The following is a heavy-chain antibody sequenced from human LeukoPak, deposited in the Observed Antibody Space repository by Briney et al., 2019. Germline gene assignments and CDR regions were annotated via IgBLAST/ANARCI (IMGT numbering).Heavy chain of an antibody. CDR1: GGSINSNDHY. J-gene: IGHJ4*02. CDR2: IYYSGST. D-gene: IGHD3-9*01. Sequence: SETLSLTCTVSGGSINSNDHYWGWVRQPPGKGLEWIGTIYYSGSTYYNPSLKSRITVSIDTSKNQFSLKLSSVTAADTAVYYCAGLGRWLLRSFDWSVDYWGQGTLVTVSS. V-gene: IGHV4-39*01. CDR3: AGLGRWLLRSFDWSVDY.